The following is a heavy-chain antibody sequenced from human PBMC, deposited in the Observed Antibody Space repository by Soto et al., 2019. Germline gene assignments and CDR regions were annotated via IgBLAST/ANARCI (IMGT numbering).Heavy chain of an antibody. Sequence: SETLSLTCTVSGGSVSSGSYYWSWIRQPPGKGLEWIGYIYYSGSTNYNPSLKSRVTISVDTSKNQFSLKLSSVTAADTAVYYFARAQSDTAMVSGYYYYYGMDVWGQGTTVTVSS. CDR1: GGSVSSGSYY. CDR2: IYYSGST. CDR3: ARAQSDTAMVSGYYYYYGMDV. V-gene: IGHV4-61*01. J-gene: IGHJ6*02. D-gene: IGHD5-18*01.